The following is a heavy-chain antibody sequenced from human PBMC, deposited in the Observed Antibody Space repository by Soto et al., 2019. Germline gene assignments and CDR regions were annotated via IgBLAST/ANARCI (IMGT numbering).Heavy chain of an antibody. CDR3: ASQSGYSSGCFWFDP. D-gene: IGHD6-19*01. J-gene: IGHJ5*02. CDR1: GGSFSGYY. V-gene: IGHV4-34*01. Sequence: SETLSLTCAVYGGSFSGYYWSWIRQPPGKGLEWIGEINHSGSTNYNPSLKSRVTISVDTSKNQFSLKLSSVTAADTAVYYCASQSGYSSGCFWFDPWGQGTLVTVSS. CDR2: INHSGST.